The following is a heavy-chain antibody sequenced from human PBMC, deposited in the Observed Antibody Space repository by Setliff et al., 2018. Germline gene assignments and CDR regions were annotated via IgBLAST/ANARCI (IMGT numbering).Heavy chain of an antibody. CDR2: IWDDGGNK. CDR3: ARTCSGSGCYAGLES. J-gene: IGHJ4*02. Sequence: GGSLRLSCAASGFTFSSYRMHWVRQAPGKGLEWVAVIWDDGGNKYHADSVKGRFTISRDNSKDTLYLQMNSLRPEDTAVYYCARTCSGSGCYAGLESWGQGTPVTVSS. CDR1: GFTFSSYR. V-gene: IGHV3-33*08. D-gene: IGHD2-15*01.